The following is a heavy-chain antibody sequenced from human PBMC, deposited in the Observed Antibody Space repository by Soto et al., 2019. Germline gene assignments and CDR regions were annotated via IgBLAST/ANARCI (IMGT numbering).Heavy chain of an antibody. V-gene: IGHV4-59*01. CDR3: ARAWQYSSGFFDY. CDR1: GGSIGSYY. D-gene: IGHD6-19*01. CDR2: IYYSGST. J-gene: IGHJ4*02. Sequence: SETLSLTCTVSGGSIGSYYWSWIRQPPGKGLEWIGYIYYSGSTNYNPSLKSRVTISVDTSKNQFSLKLSSVTAADTAVYYCARAWQYSSGFFDYWGQGTLVTVSS.